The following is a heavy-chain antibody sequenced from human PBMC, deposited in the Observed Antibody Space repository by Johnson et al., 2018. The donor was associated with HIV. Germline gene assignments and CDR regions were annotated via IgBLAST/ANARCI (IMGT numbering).Heavy chain of an antibody. CDR1: GFTFSSYW. CDR2: INSDGSST. J-gene: IGHJ3*02. D-gene: IGHD6-19*01. CDR3: ARDKAVGYSSGWHAFDI. V-gene: IGHV3-74*01. Sequence: VQLVESGGGVVQPGGSLRLSCAASGFTFSSYWMHWVRQAPGKGLVWVSRINSDGSSTSYADSVTGRLTISRDNAKNTLYLQMNSLRAEDTAVYYCARDKAVGYSSGWHAFDIWGQGTMVTVSS.